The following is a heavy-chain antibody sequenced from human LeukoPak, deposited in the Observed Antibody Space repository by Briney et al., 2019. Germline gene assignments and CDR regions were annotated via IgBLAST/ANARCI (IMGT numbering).Heavy chain of an antibody. J-gene: IGHJ6*02. V-gene: IGHV4-59*01. D-gene: IGHD3-10*01. CDR3: ARTWDYGSGSYYYYGMDV. CDR2: IYYSGST. Sequence: GSLRFSCAASGFTFSDYYWSWIRQPPGKGLEWIGYIYYSGSTNYNPSLKSRVTISVDTSKNQFSLKLSSVTAADTAVYYCARTWDYGSGSYYYYGMDVWGQGTTVTVSS. CDR1: GFTFSDYY.